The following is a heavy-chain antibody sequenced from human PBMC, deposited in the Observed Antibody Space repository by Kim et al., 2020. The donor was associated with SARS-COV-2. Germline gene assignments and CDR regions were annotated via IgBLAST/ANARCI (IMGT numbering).Heavy chain of an antibody. Sequence: SVKVSCKASGGTFSSYAISWVRQAPGQGLEWMGGIIPIFGTANYAQKFQGRVTITADESTSTAYMELSSLRSEDTAVYYCASRIAAAGTGYFDYWGQGTLVTVSS. CDR3: ASRIAAAGTGYFDY. CDR1: GGTFSSYA. D-gene: IGHD6-13*01. CDR2: IIPIFGTA. V-gene: IGHV1-69*13. J-gene: IGHJ4*02.